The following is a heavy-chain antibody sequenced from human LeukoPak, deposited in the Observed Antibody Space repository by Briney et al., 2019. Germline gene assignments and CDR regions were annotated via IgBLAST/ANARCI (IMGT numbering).Heavy chain of an antibody. D-gene: IGHD5-12*01. CDR3: ARGSLHSAYGFDY. J-gene: IGHJ4*02. CDR1: GFTVSSNY. CDR2: SSSSGSTI. Sequence: PGGSLRLSCAASGFTVSSNYMSWVRQAPGKGLEWVSHSSSSGSTIYYAGSVKGRFTIARDNAKNSVYLQMNSLGAEDTAVYYCARGSLHSAYGFDYWGQGTLVTVSS. V-gene: IGHV3-11*04.